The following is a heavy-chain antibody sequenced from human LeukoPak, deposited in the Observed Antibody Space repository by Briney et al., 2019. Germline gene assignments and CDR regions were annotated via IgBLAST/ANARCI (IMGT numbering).Heavy chain of an antibody. Sequence: QPGRSLRLSCAASGFTFSSYGMYWVRQAPGKGLEWVAVIWYDGSNKYYADSVKGRFTISRDNSKNTLYLQMNSLRAEDTAVYYCARDSGYDLNGMDVWGQGTTVTVSS. D-gene: IGHD5-12*01. V-gene: IGHV3-33*01. J-gene: IGHJ6*02. CDR1: GFTFSSYG. CDR3: ARDSGYDLNGMDV. CDR2: IWYDGSNK.